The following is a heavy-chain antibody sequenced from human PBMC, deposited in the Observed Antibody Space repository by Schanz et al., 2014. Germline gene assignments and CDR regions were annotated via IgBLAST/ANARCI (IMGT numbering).Heavy chain of an antibody. CDR1: GFTFSSYW. J-gene: IGHJ4*02. V-gene: IGHV3-7*01. D-gene: IGHD5-12*01. CDR3: VRIYSGYSGGYLEY. CDR2: IKHDGGEK. Sequence: EVQLVESGGGLVQPGGSLRLSCAASGFTFSSYWMSWVRQAPGKGLEWVANIKHDGGEKYYVDSLKGRFTISRDNAKNSLYLQMSSLRAEDTAVYYCVRIYSGYSGGYLEYWGQGTLVTVSS.